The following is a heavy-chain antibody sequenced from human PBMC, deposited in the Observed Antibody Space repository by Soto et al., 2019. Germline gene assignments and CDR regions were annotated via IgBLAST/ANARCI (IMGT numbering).Heavy chain of an antibody. CDR3: ARGSFIAAAGTIYYYYGMDV. Sequence: PSETLSLTCTVSGGSISSGGYYWSWIRQHPGKGLEWIGYIYCSGSTYYDPSLKSRVTISVDTSKNQFSLKLSSVTAADTAVYYCARGSFIAAAGTIYYYYGMDVWGQGTTVTVSS. J-gene: IGHJ6*02. V-gene: IGHV4-31*03. D-gene: IGHD6-13*01. CDR1: GGSISSGGYY. CDR2: IYCSGST.